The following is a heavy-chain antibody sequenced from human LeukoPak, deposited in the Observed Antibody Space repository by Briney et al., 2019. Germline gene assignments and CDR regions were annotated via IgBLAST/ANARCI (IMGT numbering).Heavy chain of an antibody. D-gene: IGHD7-27*01. V-gene: IGHV3-53*01. CDR1: GLTVSNNY. CDR3: ARVRTGNPWVPFDY. Sequence: GGSLRLSCTASGLTVSNNYMAWVRQAPVRGLEWVSAIHDGDNAFYTDSVKGRFTISRDTSENTLYLQMDRIGVEDTAIYYCARVRTGNPWVPFDYWSQGTLVTVSS. J-gene: IGHJ4*02. CDR2: IHDGDNA.